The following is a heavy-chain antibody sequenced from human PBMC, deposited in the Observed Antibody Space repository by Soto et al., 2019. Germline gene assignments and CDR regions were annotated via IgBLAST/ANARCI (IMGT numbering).Heavy chain of an antibody. V-gene: IGHV3-23*01. CDR3: AKPAQCSTASCYRVWFAP. J-gene: IGHJ5*02. D-gene: IGHD2-2*02. CDR2: ISASGTGT. CDR1: GFTFDSFA. Sequence: GGSLRLSCAASGFTFDSFAMSWVRQTPQRGLEWVSAISASGTGTLYTDSVKGRFTISRDNSKNTVYLQMNSLRAEDTAVYYCAKPAQCSTASCYRVWFAP.